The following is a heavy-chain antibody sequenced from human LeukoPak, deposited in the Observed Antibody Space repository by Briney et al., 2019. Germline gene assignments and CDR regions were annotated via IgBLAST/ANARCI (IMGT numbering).Heavy chain of an antibody. V-gene: IGHV3-9*01. CDR3: AKGSRYQLLAPPGDY. CDR2: ISWNSGSI. J-gene: IGHJ4*02. D-gene: IGHD2-2*01. Sequence: GRSLRLSCAASGFTFDDYAMHWVRQAPGKGLEWVSGISWNSGSIGYADPVKGRFTISRDNAKNSLYLQMNSLRAEDTALYYCAKGSRYQLLAPPGDYWGQGTLVTVSS. CDR1: GFTFDDYA.